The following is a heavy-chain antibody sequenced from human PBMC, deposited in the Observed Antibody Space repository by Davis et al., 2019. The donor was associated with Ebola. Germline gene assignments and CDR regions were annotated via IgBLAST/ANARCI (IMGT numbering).Heavy chain of an antibody. D-gene: IGHD1-1*01. CDR1: GFTVSSNY. J-gene: IGHJ4*02. CDR2: IYRGGGT. Sequence: GESLKISCAASGFTVSSNYMNWVRQAPGKGLDWVSTIYRGGGTFYADSVKGRFTISRDIAKNTVYLELNSLRAEDSAVYYCARGTGTSQYWGQGTLVTVSS. V-gene: IGHV3-53*05. CDR3: ARGTGTSQY.